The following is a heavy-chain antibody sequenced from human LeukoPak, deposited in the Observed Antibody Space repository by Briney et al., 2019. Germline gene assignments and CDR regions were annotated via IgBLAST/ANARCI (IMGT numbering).Heavy chain of an antibody. V-gene: IGHV3-48*02. Sequence: GGSLRLSCADSRFAFSSYGMNWVRQAPGKGLQWVSYIDSSSGTIYYADSVKGRFTISRDNAESSLYLQMNSLRHEDTAVYYCARGSGSRIDFWGQGTLVTVSS. J-gene: IGHJ4*02. CDR2: IDSSSGTI. CDR3: ARGSGSRIDF. D-gene: IGHD1-26*01. CDR1: RFAFSSYG.